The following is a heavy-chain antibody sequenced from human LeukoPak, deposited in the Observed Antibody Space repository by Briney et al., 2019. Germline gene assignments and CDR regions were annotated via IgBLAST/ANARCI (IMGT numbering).Heavy chain of an antibody. J-gene: IGHJ4*02. CDR3: ARSVDSGSYWGGFDY. D-gene: IGHD1-26*01. Sequence: GRSLRLSCAASGFTFDDYAMHWVRQAPGKGLEWVSGISWNSGSIGYADSVKGRFTISRDNSKNTLYLQMNSLRAEDTAVYYCARSVDSGSYWGGFDYWGQGTLVTVSS. CDR1: GFTFDDYA. CDR2: ISWNSGSI. V-gene: IGHV3-9*01.